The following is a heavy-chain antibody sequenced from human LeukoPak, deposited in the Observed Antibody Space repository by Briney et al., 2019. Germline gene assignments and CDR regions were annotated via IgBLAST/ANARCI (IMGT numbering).Heavy chain of an antibody. D-gene: IGHD1-7*01. V-gene: IGHV4-59*01. Sequence: PSETLSLTCTVSGGSISSYYWSWIRQPPGKGPEWIGYIYYSGSTNYNPSLKSRVTISVDTSKNQFSLKLSSVTAADTAVYYCARTGRGTWWFDPWGQGTLVTVSS. J-gene: IGHJ5*02. CDR3: ARTGRGTWWFDP. CDR2: IYYSGST. CDR1: GGSISSYY.